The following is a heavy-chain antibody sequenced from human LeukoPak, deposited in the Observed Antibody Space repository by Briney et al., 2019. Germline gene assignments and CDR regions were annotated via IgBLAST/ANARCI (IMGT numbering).Heavy chain of an antibody. CDR3: ARVGMVYAITYFDY. Sequence: GGSLRLSCAASGFTFSSYAMSWVRQAPGRGLEWVANIKQDGSEIYYVDSVKGRFTISRDNAKNSLYLQMNSLRAEDTAVYYCARVGMVYAITYFDYWGQGTLVTVSS. CDR1: GFTFSSYA. V-gene: IGHV3-7*01. CDR2: IKQDGSEI. J-gene: IGHJ4*02. D-gene: IGHD2-8*01.